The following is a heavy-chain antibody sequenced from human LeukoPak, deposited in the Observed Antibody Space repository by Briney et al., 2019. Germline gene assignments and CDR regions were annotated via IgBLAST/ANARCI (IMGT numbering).Heavy chain of an antibody. CDR3: ARDKNAGYSSSWYYFDY. CDR2: INPSGGST. J-gene: IGHJ4*02. Sequence: ASVKGSCKASGYTVTSYYMHWVRQAPGQGLEWMGIINPSGGSTSYAQKFQGRVTMTRDTSTSTVYMELSSLRSEDTAVYYCARDKNAGYSSSWYYFDYWGQGTLVTVSS. CDR1: GYTVTSYY. D-gene: IGHD6-13*01. V-gene: IGHV1-46*01.